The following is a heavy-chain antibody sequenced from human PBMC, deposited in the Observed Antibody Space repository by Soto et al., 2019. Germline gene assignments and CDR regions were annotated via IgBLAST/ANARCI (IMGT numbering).Heavy chain of an antibody. V-gene: IGHV1-69*13. J-gene: IGHJ6*02. CDR1: GGTFSSYA. Sequence: SVKVSCKASGGTFSSYAISWVRQAPGQGLEWMGGIIPIFGTANYAQKFQGRVTITADESTSTAYMELSSLRSEDTAVYYCARDLSDFGSAPPIKKYYYFSYGLDVWGQGTMVTVSS. D-gene: IGHD3-3*01. CDR2: IIPIFGTA. CDR3: ARDLSDFGSAPPIKKYYYFSYGLDV.